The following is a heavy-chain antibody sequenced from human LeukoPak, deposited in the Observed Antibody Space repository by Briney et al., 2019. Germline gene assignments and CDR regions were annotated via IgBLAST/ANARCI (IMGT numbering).Heavy chain of an antibody. CDR1: GYTFTSYD. CDR3: ARARRSGYVDY. J-gene: IGHJ4*02. V-gene: IGHV1-8*03. CDR2: MNPNSGNT. Sequence: ASVKVSRKASGYTFTSYDINWARQATGQGLEWMGWMNPNSGNTGYAQKFQGRVTITRNTSISTAYMELSSLRSEDTAVYYCARARRSGYVDYWGQGTLVTVSS. D-gene: IGHD2-15*01.